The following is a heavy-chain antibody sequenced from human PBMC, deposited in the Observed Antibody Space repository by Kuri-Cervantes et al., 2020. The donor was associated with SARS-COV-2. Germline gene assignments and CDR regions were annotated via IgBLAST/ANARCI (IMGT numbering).Heavy chain of an antibody. Sequence: SVKVSCKASGGTFSSYAISWVRQAPGQGLEWMGRIIPIFGTANYAQKLQGRVTMTTDTSTSTAYMELRSLRSDDTAVYYCAGGYLLDYWGQGTLVTVSS. D-gene: IGHD3-16*02. V-gene: IGHV1-69*05. CDR1: GGTFSSYA. CDR3: AGGYLLDY. J-gene: IGHJ4*02. CDR2: IIPIFGTA.